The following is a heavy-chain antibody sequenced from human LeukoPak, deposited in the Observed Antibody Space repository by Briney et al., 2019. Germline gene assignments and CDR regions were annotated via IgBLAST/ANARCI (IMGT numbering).Heavy chain of an antibody. Sequence: SETLSLTCAVYGGSFSGYYWSWIRQPPGKGLEWIGEINHSGSTNYNPSLKSRVTISVDTSKNQFSLKLSSVTAADTAVYYCARGGGSGWYVDYWGQGTLVTVSS. J-gene: IGHJ4*02. CDR1: GGSFSGYY. CDR3: ARGGGSGWYVDY. D-gene: IGHD6-19*01. CDR2: INHSGST. V-gene: IGHV4-34*01.